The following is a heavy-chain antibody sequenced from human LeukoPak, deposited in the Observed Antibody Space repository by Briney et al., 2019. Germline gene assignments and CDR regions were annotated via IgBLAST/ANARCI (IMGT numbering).Heavy chain of an antibody. D-gene: IGHD3-22*01. V-gene: IGHV3-53*01. CDR2: IYSGGST. CDR3: ARYGSSGYYYYFDY. CDR1: GFTVSSNY. Sequence: PGGSLRLSCAASGFTVSSNYMSWVRQAPGKGLEWVSVIYSGGSTYYADSVKGRFTISRDNSKNTLYLQMNSLRAEDTAVYYCARYGSSGYYYYFDYWGQGTLVTVSS. J-gene: IGHJ4*02.